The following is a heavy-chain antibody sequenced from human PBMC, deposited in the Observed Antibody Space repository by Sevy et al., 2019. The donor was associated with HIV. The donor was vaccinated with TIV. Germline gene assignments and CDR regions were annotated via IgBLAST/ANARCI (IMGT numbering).Heavy chain of an antibody. J-gene: IGHJ6*02. V-gene: IGHV3-21*01. D-gene: IGHD5-18*01. CDR2: ISSSSSYI. Sequence: GGSLRLSCAASGFTFSSYSMNWVRQAPGKGLEWVSSISSSSSYIYYADSVKGRFTISRDNAKNSLYLQMNSLRAEDTAVYYCARDRGPPGYTRFYGMDVWGHGTTVTVSS. CDR1: GFTFSSYS. CDR3: ARDRGPPGYTRFYGMDV.